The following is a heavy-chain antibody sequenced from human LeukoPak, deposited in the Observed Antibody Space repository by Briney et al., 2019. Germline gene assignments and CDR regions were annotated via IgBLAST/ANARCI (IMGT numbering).Heavy chain of an antibody. Sequence: SQTLSLTCAVSGGSISSGGYSWSWIRQPPGKGLEWIGYIYHSGSTYYNPSLKSRVTISVDRSKNQFSLKLSSVTAADTAVYYCARGGGDTTIDYWGQGTLVTVSS. CDR2: IYHSGST. CDR1: GGSISSGGYS. V-gene: IGHV4-30-2*01. CDR3: ARGGGDTTIDY. J-gene: IGHJ4*02. D-gene: IGHD2-21*01.